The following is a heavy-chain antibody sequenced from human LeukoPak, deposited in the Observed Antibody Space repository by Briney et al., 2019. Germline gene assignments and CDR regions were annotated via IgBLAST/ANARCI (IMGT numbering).Heavy chain of an antibody. CDR3: AAVLRYFDWLFLFDP. CDR2: ISSSSSYI. Sequence: GGSLRLSCAASGFTFSSYSMNWVRQAPGKGLEWVSSISSSSSYIYYADSVKGRFTISRDNAKNSLYLQMNSLRAEDTAVYYCAAVLRYFDWLFLFDPWGQGTLVTVSS. V-gene: IGHV3-21*01. CDR1: GFTFSSYS. D-gene: IGHD3-9*01. J-gene: IGHJ5*02.